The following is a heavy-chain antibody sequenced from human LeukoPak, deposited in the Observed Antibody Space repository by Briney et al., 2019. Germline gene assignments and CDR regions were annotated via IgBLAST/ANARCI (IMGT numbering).Heavy chain of an antibody. CDR3: ARGGTMVRGVITSFDY. CDR1: GFTFSDYY. V-gene: IGHV3-11*06. J-gene: IGHJ4*02. CDR2: ISSSSSYT. D-gene: IGHD3-10*01. Sequence: GGSLRLSCAASGFTFSDYYMSWIRQAPGEGLEWVSYISSSSSYTNYADSVKGRFTISRDNAKNSLYLQMNSLRAEDTAVYYCARGGTMVRGVITSFDYWGQGTLVTVSS.